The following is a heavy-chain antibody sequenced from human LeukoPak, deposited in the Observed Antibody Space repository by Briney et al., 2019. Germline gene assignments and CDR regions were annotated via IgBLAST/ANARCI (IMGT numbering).Heavy chain of an antibody. Sequence: PSETLSLTCTVSVGSISRYYWSWIRQPPGKGLEWIGYIHYSGSTNYNTSLKSRATISADTSKNQFSLKLSSVTAADTAVYYCARTRGYSYGFPFDYWGQGTLVTVSS. CDR1: VGSISRYY. J-gene: IGHJ4*02. CDR3: ARTRGYSYGFPFDY. V-gene: IGHV4-59*01. CDR2: IHYSGST. D-gene: IGHD5-18*01.